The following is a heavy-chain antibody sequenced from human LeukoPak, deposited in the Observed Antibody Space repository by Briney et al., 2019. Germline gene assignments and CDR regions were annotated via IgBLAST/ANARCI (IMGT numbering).Heavy chain of an antibody. CDR2: IMPMFGTA. D-gene: IGHD6-13*01. CDR3: ATDTSITAAGNLTY. V-gene: IGHV1-69*13. J-gene: IGHJ4*02. CDR1: GGTFSSYA. Sequence: SAVKVSCKASGGTFSSYAISGVLQAPGQGLECMGGIMPMFGTANYAQKFQGRVTITAHESTTTAYMEMNSLRSEDTAVYFCATDTSITAAGNLTYWAQGTLVTVSS.